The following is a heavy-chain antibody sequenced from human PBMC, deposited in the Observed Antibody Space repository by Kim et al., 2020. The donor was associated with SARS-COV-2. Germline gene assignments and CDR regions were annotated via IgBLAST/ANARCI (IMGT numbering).Heavy chain of an antibody. J-gene: IGHJ6*02. Sequence: GGSLRLSCAASGFTFSSYSMNWVRQAPGKGLEWVSSISSSSSYIYYADSVKGRFTISRDNAKNSLYLQMNSLRAEDTAVYYCARDGVDNDYGDYRPPWGMDVWGQGTTVTVSS. D-gene: IGHD4-17*01. CDR2: ISSSSSYI. CDR3: ARDGVDNDYGDYRPPWGMDV. V-gene: IGHV3-21*01. CDR1: GFTFSSYS.